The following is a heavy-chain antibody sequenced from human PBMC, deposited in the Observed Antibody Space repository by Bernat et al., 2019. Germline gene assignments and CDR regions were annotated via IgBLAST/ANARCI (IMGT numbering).Heavy chain of an antibody. D-gene: IGHD2-15*01. CDR1: GFTFRNFG. CDR3: ARHIGSCSGGSCSDWYFDL. CDR2: IWDDGSNK. Sequence: QVQLVESGGGVVQPGRSLRLSCAASGFTFRNFGMHWVRQPPGKGLEWVASIWDDGSNKYYADSVKGRFTISRDNSRNTVYLQMNSLRAEDTAVYYCARHIGSCSGGSCSDWYFDLWGRGTLVTVSS. J-gene: IGHJ2*01. V-gene: IGHV3-33*01.